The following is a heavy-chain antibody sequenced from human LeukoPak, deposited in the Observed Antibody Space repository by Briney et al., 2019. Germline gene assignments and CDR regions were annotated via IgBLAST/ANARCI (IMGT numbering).Heavy chain of an antibody. J-gene: IGHJ4*02. CDR1: GFTFGDYA. CDR2: IRSKAYGGTT. Sequence: GGPLRLSCTASGFTFGDYAMSWVRQAPGKGLEWVGFIRSKAYGGTTEYAASVKGRFTISRDDSKSIAYLQMNSLKTEDTAVYYCTSGIAAAGTHYWGQGTLVTISS. V-gene: IGHV3-49*04. D-gene: IGHD6-13*01. CDR3: TSGIAAAGTHY.